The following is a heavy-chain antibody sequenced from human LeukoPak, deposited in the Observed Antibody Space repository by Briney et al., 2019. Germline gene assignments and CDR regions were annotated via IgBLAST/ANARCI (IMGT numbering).Heavy chain of an antibody. J-gene: IGHJ4*02. Sequence: SETLSLTCTVSGGSISSYYWSWIRQPPGKGLEWIGYIYYSGTTDYNPSLKSRVTISVDTSKNQFSLKLSSVTAADTAVYYCARRYSSGWYYFDYWGQGTLVTVSS. CDR3: ARRYSSGWYYFDY. V-gene: IGHV4-59*08. CDR2: IYYSGTT. D-gene: IGHD6-19*01. CDR1: GGSISSYY.